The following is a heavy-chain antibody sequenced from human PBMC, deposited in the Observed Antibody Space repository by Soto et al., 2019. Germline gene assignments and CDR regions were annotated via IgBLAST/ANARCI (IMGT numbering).Heavy chain of an antibody. Sequence: PGGSLRLSCVASGFTFSSYGMNWVRQGPGKGLEWLSSISKSGTTTYYADSVKGRFTISRDNAKNSLYLQMNSLRDEDMAVYYCAKDREIAAPGEDSHDYWGQGTLVTVSS. J-gene: IGHJ4*02. CDR3: AKDREIAAPGEDSHDY. V-gene: IGHV3-48*02. D-gene: IGHD6-13*01. CDR1: GFTFSSYG. CDR2: ISKSGTTT.